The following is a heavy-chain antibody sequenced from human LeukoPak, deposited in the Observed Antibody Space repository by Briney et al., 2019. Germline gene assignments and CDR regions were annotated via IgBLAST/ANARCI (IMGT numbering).Heavy chain of an antibody. CDR3: ASGFWSGYYTGAY. Sequence: ASVKVSCKASGYTFTDYYIHWVRQASGQGLEWMGWINPNSGGTNYAQKFQGRVTMTRDTSISTAYMELNRLRSDDTAVYYCASGFWSGYYTGAYWGQGTLVTVSS. V-gene: IGHV1-2*02. CDR1: GYTFTDYY. CDR2: INPNSGGT. D-gene: IGHD3-3*01. J-gene: IGHJ4*02.